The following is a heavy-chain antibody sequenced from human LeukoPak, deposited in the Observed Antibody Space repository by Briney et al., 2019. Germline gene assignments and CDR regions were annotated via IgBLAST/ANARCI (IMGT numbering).Heavy chain of an antibody. CDR2: ISGSGGSA. V-gene: IGHV3-23*01. CDR3: AKDANSRYYDSSAYYYVGEYYFDY. CDR1: GFTFSSYV. D-gene: IGHD3-22*01. J-gene: IGHJ4*02. Sequence: PGGSLRLSCAASGFTFSSYVMSWVRQAPGKGLEWVSAISGSGGSAYYADSVKGRFTISRDNSKNTLYLQMNSLRAEDTAVYYCAKDANSRYYDSSAYYYVGEYYFDYWGQGTLVTVSS.